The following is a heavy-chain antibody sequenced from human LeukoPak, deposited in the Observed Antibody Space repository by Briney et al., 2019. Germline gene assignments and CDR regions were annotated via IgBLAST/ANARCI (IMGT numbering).Heavy chain of an antibody. J-gene: IGHJ6*02. V-gene: IGHV4-30-4*01. D-gene: IGHD3-3*01. Sequence: SETLSLTCTVSGGSISSGDYYWSWIRQPPGRGLEWIGNILYSGSAYYNPSLRSRVTISEDASENQFSLKLSSVTAADTAVYCCARDNRFLQTNYYYYGMDVWGQGTTVTVSS. CDR3: ARDNRFLQTNYYYYGMDV. CDR1: GGSISSGDYY. CDR2: ILYSGSA.